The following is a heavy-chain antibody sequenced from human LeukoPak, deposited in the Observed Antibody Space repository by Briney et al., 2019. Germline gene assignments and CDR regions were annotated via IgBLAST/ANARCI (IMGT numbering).Heavy chain of an antibody. CDR2: IYPGDSET. CDR3: AKPVDSGWQSLDP. Sequence: TPGESLKISCKASGYSFSNYWIGWVRQMPGKGLEWMGTIYPGDSETIYSPSFQGQVTILVDKSISTAYLQSSSLKASDTPIYYCAKPVDSGWQSLDPWGQGTLVTVSS. J-gene: IGHJ5*02. CDR1: GYSFSNYW. V-gene: IGHV5-51*03. D-gene: IGHD6-19*01.